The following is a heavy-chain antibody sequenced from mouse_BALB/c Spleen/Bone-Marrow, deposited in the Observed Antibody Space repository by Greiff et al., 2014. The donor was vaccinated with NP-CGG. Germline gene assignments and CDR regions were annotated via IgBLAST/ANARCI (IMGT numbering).Heavy chain of an antibody. CDR1: GFTFTDYY. CDR2: IRNKANGYTK. J-gene: IGHJ4*01. CDR3: ERDDYYAMDY. V-gene: IGHV7-3*02. Sequence: EVQREESGGGLVQPGGSLRLSCTTSGFTFTDYYMNWVRQPPGKALEWFGFIRNKANGYTKEYREDVEGRFTISRDNSQSILNLKMIPLRAEDSATYSCERDDYYAMDYWGQGTSVTVSS.